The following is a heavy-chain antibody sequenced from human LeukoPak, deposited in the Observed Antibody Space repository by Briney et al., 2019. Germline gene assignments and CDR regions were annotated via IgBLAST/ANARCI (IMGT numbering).Heavy chain of an antibody. CDR3: ARSITGAFDI. Sequence: GGSLRLSCSASGFTFSTYGMNWVRQAPGKGLEWVAFIRYDGSNKYYADSVKGRFTVSRDSSKNTLYLQMDSLRAEDTAVYYCARSITGAFDIWGQGTMVTVSS. CDR1: GFTFSTYG. J-gene: IGHJ3*02. V-gene: IGHV3-30*02. CDR2: IRYDGSNK. D-gene: IGHD1-14*01.